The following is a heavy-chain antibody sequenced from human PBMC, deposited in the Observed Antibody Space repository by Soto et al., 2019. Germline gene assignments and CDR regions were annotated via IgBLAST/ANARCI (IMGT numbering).Heavy chain of an antibody. V-gene: IGHV4-31*03. CDR3: ARVGGINWFDP. CDR1: GGSIRSGGYY. CDR2: IYYSGST. D-gene: IGHD3-16*01. J-gene: IGHJ5*02. Sequence: SETLCLTCTVSGGSIRSGGYYWSWIRQHPGKGLEWIGYIYYSGSTYYNPSLKSRVTISVDTSKNQFSLKLSSVTAADTAVYYCARVGGINWFDPWGQGTLVTVSS.